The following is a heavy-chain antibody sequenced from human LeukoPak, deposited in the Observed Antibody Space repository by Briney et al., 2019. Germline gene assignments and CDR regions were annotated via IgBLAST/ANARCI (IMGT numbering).Heavy chain of an antibody. CDR1: GFTFSSYA. CDR3: AKPTPHYYYYYMDV. V-gene: IGHV3-23*01. CDR2: ISGSGGST. Sequence: PGGSLRLSCAASGFTFSSYAMSWVRQAPGKGLEWVSAISGSGGSTYYADSVKGRFTISRDNAKNSLYLQMNSLRAEDTAVYYCAKPTPHYYYYYMDVWGKGTTVTVSS. D-gene: IGHD4-23*01. J-gene: IGHJ6*03.